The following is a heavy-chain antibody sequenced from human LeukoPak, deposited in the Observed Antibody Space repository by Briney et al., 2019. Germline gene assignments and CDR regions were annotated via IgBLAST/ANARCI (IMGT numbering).Heavy chain of an antibody. CDR1: GFTFSSNA. V-gene: IGHV3-23*01. D-gene: IGHD3-22*01. CDR3: AKAYGSNGYYQLPIDF. J-gene: IGHJ4*02. Sequence: PGWSLRLSCAASGFTFSSNAMTWVRQAPGQGLECVSAITAGGDTTYYADSVKGRFTISRDNSRNTLYLQLNALRAEDTAVYYCAKAYGSNGYYQLPIDFWGQGTLVTVSS. CDR2: ITAGGDTT.